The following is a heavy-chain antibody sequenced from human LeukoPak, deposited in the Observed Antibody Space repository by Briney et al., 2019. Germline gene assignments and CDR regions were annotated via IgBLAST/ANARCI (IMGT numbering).Heavy chain of an antibody. J-gene: IGHJ4*02. CDR1: GYTFTGYY. CDR3: ARDGVIVGAKSDY. Sequence: ASVKVSCKASGYTFTGYYMHWVRQAPGQGLEWMGWMNPNSGNTGYAQKFQGRVTMTTDTSTSTAYMELRSLRSDDTAVYYCARDGVIVGAKSDYWGKGTLVTVSS. V-gene: IGHV1-2*02. CDR2: MNPNSGNT. D-gene: IGHD1-26*01.